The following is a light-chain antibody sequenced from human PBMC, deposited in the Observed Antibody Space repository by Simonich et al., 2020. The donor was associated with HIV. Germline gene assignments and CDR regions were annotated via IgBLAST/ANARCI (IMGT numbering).Light chain of an antibody. CDR1: QSVSSN. CDR2: GAS. V-gene: IGKV3-15*01. J-gene: IGKJ2*01. Sequence: DIVMTQSPATLSVSPGERATLSCRASQSVSSNVAWYQQRPGQAPRLLIYGASTRATGIPARFSGSGSGTEFTLTISSLQSEDFAVYYCQQYNNWPYTFGQGTKLDIK. CDR3: QQYNNWPYT.